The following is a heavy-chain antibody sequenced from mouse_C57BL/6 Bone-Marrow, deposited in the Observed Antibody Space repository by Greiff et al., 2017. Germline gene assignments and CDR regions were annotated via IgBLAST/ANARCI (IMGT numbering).Heavy chain of an antibody. CDR2: INPNYGTT. Sequence: VQLQQSGPELVKPGASVKISCKASGYSFTDYNMNWVKQSNGKSLEWIGVINPNYGTTSYNQKFKGKATLTVDTSSSTAYMQLNSLKSEDAAVYDCAIDTTVVAEGFAYWGQGTLVTVSA. D-gene: IGHD1-1*01. CDR3: AIDTTVVAEGFAY. CDR1: GYSFTDYN. J-gene: IGHJ3*01. V-gene: IGHV1-39*01.